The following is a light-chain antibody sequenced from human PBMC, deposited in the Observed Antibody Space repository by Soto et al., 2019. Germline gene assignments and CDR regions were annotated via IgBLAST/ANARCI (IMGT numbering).Light chain of an antibody. V-gene: IGKV3-20*01. CDR3: QRHGAT. CDR1: QSVSSSY. CDR2: GAS. Sequence: EIVLTQSPGTLSLSPGERATLSCRASQSVSSSYLAWYQQNPRQAPSLLISGASSGATGIPDRFSGSGSGTDFTLTIRGVEPEDSAAYYCQRHGATFGQGTKVDIK. J-gene: IGKJ1*01.